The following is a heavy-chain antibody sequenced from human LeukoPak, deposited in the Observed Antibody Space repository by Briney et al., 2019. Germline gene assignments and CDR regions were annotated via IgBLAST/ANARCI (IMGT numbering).Heavy chain of an antibody. CDR2: ISFHGTDT. Sequence: AGTSLRLSCAASGFTFISYAIHWVRQAPGKGLEWVAVISFHGTDTFYADSVKGRFTISRDNAKNSLYLQMNSLRAEDTAVYYCAELGITMIGGVWGKGTTVTISS. D-gene: IGHD3-10*02. V-gene: IGHV3-30*04. CDR1: GFTFISYA. J-gene: IGHJ6*04. CDR3: AELGITMIGGV.